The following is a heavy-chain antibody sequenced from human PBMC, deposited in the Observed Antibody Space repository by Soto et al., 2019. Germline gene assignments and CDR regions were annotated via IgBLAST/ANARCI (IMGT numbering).Heavy chain of an antibody. V-gene: IGHV1-8*01. J-gene: IGHJ5*02. Sequence: QVQLVQSGAEVKKPGASVKVSCKASGYTFTSYDINWVRQATGQGLEWMGWMNPNNGNTGYAQKFQGRVTMTRDTSISQFYMELSSLRSEDTAVYYCARGRADCDYGNWIDPLCQGTLVTVSS. D-gene: IGHD4-17*01. CDR3: ARGRADCDYGNWIDP. CDR1: GYTFTSYD. CDR2: MNPNNGNT.